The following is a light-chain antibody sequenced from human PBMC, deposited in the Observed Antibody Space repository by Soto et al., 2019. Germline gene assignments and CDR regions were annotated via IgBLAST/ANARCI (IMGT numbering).Light chain of an antibody. CDR2: DVS. J-gene: IGLJ3*02. Sequence: QSALTQPASVSGSPGQSITISCTGTSSDIGGSNYVSWYQQHPGKAPKLIIYDVSNRPSWVSHRFSGSKSGNTASLTISGLQAEDEADYYCSSYTSTNTLVVFGGGTKLTVL. CDR3: SSYTSTNTLVV. CDR1: SSDIGGSNY. V-gene: IGLV2-14*03.